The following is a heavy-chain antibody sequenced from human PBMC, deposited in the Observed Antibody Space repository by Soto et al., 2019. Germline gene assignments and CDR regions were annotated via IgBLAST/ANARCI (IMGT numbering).Heavy chain of an antibody. Sequence: QPGGSLRLSCAASGFTFSSYAMHWVRQAPGKGLEWVAVISYDGSNKYYADSVKGRFTISRDNSKNTLYLQMNSLRAEDTAVYYCARDDSLIVGDDAFDIWGQGTMVT. CDR2: ISYDGSNK. J-gene: IGHJ3*02. CDR3: ARDDSLIVGDDAFDI. D-gene: IGHD3-22*01. CDR1: GFTFSSYA. V-gene: IGHV3-30-3*01.